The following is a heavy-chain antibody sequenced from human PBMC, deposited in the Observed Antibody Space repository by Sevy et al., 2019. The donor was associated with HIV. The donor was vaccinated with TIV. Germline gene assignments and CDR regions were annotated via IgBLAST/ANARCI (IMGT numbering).Heavy chain of an antibody. V-gene: IGHV1-46*01. Sequence: ASVKVSCKASGYTFTNHYMHWVRQAPGQGLEWMGIISPSGGSTSYAQKFQGRVTMTRDTSTSTVYMQLSRLRSEDTAVYYCARDRIQRSYCIDFWGQGTTVTVSS. J-gene: IGHJ6*02. CDR3: ARDRIQRSYCIDF. D-gene: IGHD5-18*01. CDR1: GYTFTNHY. CDR2: ISPSGGST.